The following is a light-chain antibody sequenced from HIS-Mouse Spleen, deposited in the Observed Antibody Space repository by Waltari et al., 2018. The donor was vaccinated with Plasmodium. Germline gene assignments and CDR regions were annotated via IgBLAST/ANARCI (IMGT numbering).Light chain of an antibody. Sequence: SYELTQPPSVSVSPGQTARITCSGDALPKQYAYWYQQKPGQAPVLVIDKDSERPSGIPGRFSGSSSGTTVTLTISGVQAEDDADYYCQSADSSGTYVFGTGTKVTVL. CDR2: KDS. CDR1: ALPKQY. V-gene: IGLV3-25*03. CDR3: QSADSSGTYV. J-gene: IGLJ1*01.